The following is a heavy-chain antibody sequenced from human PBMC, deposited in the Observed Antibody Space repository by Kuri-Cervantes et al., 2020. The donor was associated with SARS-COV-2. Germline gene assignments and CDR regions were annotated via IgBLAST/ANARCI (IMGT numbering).Heavy chain of an antibody. Sequence: GGSLRLSCAASGFTFSSYWMSWVRQAPGKGLEWVANIKQDGSEKYYVDSVKGRFTISRDNAKNSLYLQMNSLRAEDTAVYYCARSKVGATISYFDYWGQGTLVTVSS. CDR3: ARSKVGATISYFDY. CDR1: GFTFSSYW. J-gene: IGHJ4*02. CDR2: IKQDGSEK. D-gene: IGHD1-26*01. V-gene: IGHV3-7*05.